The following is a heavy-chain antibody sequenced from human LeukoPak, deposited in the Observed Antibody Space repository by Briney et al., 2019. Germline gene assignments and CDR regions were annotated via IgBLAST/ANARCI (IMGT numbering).Heavy chain of an antibody. CDR1: GYTFTGYY. D-gene: IGHD6-19*01. V-gene: IGHV1-2*02. Sequence: VASVTVSCKASGYTFTGYYMHWVRQAPGQGLEWMGWINPNSGGTNYAQKVQGRVTMTRDTSISTAYMELSRLGSDDAAAYYCTRLAGDRDAFDSGGQGTMGPVSP. CDR3: TRLAGDRDAFDS. CDR2: INPNSGGT. J-gene: IGHJ3*02.